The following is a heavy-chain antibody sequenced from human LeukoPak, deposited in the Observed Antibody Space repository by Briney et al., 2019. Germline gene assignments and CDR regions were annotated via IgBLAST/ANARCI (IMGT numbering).Heavy chain of an antibody. Sequence: SGTLSLTCAVSGGSISSSNWWSWVRQPPGKGLEWIGEIYHSGSTNYNPSLKSRVTISVDKSKNQFSLKLSSVTAADTAVYYCARDIHAYTAPSWVCYDYWGQGTLVTVSS. CDR1: GGSISSSNW. CDR3: ARDIHAYTAPSWVCYDY. J-gene: IGHJ4*02. D-gene: IGHD5-18*01. V-gene: IGHV4-4*02. CDR2: IYHSGST.